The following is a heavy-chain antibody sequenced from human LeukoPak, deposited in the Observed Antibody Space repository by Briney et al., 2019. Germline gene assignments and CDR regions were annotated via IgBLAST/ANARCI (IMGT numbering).Heavy chain of an antibody. CDR2: INPNSGGT. D-gene: IGHD3-22*01. CDR3: VLVVITTAWFDP. CDR1: GYTFTGYY. J-gene: IGHJ5*02. V-gene: IGHV1-2*02. Sequence: GASVKVSCKASGYTFTGYYMHWVRQAPGQGLEWMGWINPNSGGTNYAQKFQGRVTMTRDTSNSTAYMELSRLRSDDTAVYYCVLVVITTAWFDPWGQGTLVTVSS.